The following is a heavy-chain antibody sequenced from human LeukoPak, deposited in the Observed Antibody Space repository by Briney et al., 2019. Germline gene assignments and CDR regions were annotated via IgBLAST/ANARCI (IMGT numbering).Heavy chain of an antibody. CDR2: TIGSGGST. CDR3: ARDGSGSYLGNAFDI. D-gene: IGHD1-26*01. J-gene: IGHJ3*02. V-gene: IGHV3-23*01. CDR1: GFTFSSYA. Sequence: PGGSLRLSCAASGFTFSSYAMGWVRQAPGKGLEWVSGTIGSGGSTFYAGSVKGRFTISRDNSKNTLYLQMNSLRAEDTAVYYCARDGSGSYLGNAFDIWGQGTMVTVSS.